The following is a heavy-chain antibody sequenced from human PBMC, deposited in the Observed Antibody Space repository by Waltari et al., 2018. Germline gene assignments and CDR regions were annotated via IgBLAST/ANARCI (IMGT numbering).Heavy chain of an antibody. CDR2: FDYSGTT. V-gene: IGHV4-39*01. J-gene: IGHJ4*02. D-gene: IGHD3-10*01. CDR3: ARLDRPRGGFDY. Sequence: QLQLQESGPRLVKPSETLSPTCTVSGSSISSSGYYWGWARQPPGKGLEGIVSFDYSGTTYYNPSLKSRVTMSVDTSKNQFSLRLRSVSATDTSVYYCARLDRPRGGFDYWGPGTLVTVSS. CDR1: GSSISSSGYY.